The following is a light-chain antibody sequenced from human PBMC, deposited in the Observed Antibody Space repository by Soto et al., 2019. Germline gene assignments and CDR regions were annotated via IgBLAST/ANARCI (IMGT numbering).Light chain of an antibody. V-gene: IGLV2-8*01. CDR2: EVT. CDR1: SSDVGGYNY. Sequence: QSVLTQPPSASGSPVQSVIISCTGTSSDVGGYNYVSWYQQHPGKAPKLIIYEVTKRPSGVPYRFSGSKSGNTASLTVSGLQTEDEADYYCSSYGGFNNVLFGGGTKLTVL. J-gene: IGLJ2*01. CDR3: SSYGGFNNVL.